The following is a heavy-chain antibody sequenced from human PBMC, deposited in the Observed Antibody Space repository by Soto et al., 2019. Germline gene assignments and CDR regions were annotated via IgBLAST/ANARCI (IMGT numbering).Heavy chain of an antibody. J-gene: IGHJ4*02. Sequence: PGGSLRLSCAASGFTFSSYSMNWVRQAPGKGLEWVSSISSSSSYIYYADSVKGRFTISRDNAKNSLYLQMNSLRAEDTAVYYCARGPNRPSSGWYFDYWGQGTLVTVSS. CDR2: ISSSSSYI. CDR3: ARGPNRPSSGWYFDY. V-gene: IGHV3-21*01. D-gene: IGHD6-19*01. CDR1: GFTFSSYS.